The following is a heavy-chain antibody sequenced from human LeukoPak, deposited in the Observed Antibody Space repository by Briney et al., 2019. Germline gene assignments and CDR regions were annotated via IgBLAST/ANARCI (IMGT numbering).Heavy chain of an antibody. D-gene: IGHD6-13*01. V-gene: IGHV3-23*01. CDR3: AKRGHYSINWYHYFDY. CDR2: ISGSGGST. J-gene: IGHJ4*02. CDR1: GFTFSSYS. Sequence: GGSLRLSCAASGFTFSSYSMNWVRQAPGKGLEWVSAISGSGGSTYYADSVKGRFTISRDNSKNTLYLQMNSLRPDDTAVYYCAKRGHYSINWYHYFDYWGQGTLVTVSS.